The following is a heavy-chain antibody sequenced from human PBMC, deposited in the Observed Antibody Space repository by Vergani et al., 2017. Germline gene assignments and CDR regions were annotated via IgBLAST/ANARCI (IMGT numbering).Heavy chain of an antibody. CDR3: ARVEAAGPRYNWFDP. V-gene: IGHV1-69*18. CDR1: GYTFTGYY. D-gene: IGHD6-13*01. Sequence: QVQLVQSGAEVKKPGASVKVSCKASGYTFTGYYMHWVRQAPGQGLEWMGRIIPIFGTANYAKKFQGRVTITADESTSTAYMELSSLRSEDTAVYYCARVEAAGPRYNWFDPWGQGTLVTVSS. J-gene: IGHJ5*02. CDR2: IIPIFGTA.